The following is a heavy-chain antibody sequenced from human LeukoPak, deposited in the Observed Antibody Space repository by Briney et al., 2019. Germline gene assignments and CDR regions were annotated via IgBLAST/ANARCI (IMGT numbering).Heavy chain of an antibody. CDR2: ISRNSTYI. CDR1: GFTFSSYI. V-gene: IGHV3-21*01. Sequence: GGSLRLSCAASGFTFSSYIMNWVRQAPGKGVQWVASISRNSTYIHYADSVKGRFTISRDNARNSLFLQMNSLRAEDTAIYYCASDEGNYFDYWGQGTLVTVSS. CDR3: ASDEGNYFDY. J-gene: IGHJ4*02.